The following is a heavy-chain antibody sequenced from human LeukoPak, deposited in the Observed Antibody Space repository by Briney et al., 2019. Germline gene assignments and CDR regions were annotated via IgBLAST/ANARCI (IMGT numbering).Heavy chain of an antibody. CDR2: IKQDGSEK. Sequence: GGSLRLSCAASGFTFSSYWMSWVRQAPGKGLEWVANIKQDGSEKYYVDSVKGRFTISRDNAKNSLYLQMNSLRAEDTAVYYCARGRGGLSSIAAAGRFDYWGQGTLVTVSS. CDR3: ARGRGGLSSIAAAGRFDY. CDR1: GFTFSSYW. D-gene: IGHD6-13*01. V-gene: IGHV3-7*01. J-gene: IGHJ4*02.